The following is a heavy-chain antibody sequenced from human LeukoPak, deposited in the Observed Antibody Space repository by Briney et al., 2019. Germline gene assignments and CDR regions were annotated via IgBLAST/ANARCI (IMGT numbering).Heavy chain of an antibody. Sequence: SETLSLTCTVSGDSISSYYWSWVRQPAGKGLEWIGRIHPSGSTNYNPSLKCRVTLSVDTSKNQFSLKLSSVTAADTAVYYCARGPPPDFDYWGRGTLVTVSS. CDR1: GDSISSYY. CDR3: ARGPPPDFDY. CDR2: IHPSGST. J-gene: IGHJ4*02. V-gene: IGHV4-4*07.